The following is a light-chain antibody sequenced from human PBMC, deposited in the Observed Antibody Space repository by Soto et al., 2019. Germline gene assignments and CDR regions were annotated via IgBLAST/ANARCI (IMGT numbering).Light chain of an antibody. Sequence: DIQMTQSPSTLSASVGDRVTITCRASQSISSWLAWYQQKPGKAPKLLIYDASSLESGVPSRFSGSGSGTEFTLTISSLQPDDFATYYCQQYNSRTFSQGTKVDIK. CDR3: QQYNSRT. J-gene: IGKJ1*01. CDR2: DAS. V-gene: IGKV1-5*01. CDR1: QSISSW.